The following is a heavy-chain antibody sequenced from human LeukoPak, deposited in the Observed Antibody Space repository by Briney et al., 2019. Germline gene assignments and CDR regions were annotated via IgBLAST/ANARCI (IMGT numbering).Heavy chain of an antibody. V-gene: IGHV4-4*07. Sequence: SETLSLTCTVSGGSISSYYWSWIRQPAGKGLEWIGRIYTSGSTNYNPSLKSRVTMSVDTSKNQFSLKLSSVTAADTAVYYCARAVRAFSPYAYDAFDIWGQGTMVTVSS. J-gene: IGHJ3*02. CDR2: IYTSGST. D-gene: IGHD3-16*01. CDR1: GGSISSYY. CDR3: ARAVRAFSPYAYDAFDI.